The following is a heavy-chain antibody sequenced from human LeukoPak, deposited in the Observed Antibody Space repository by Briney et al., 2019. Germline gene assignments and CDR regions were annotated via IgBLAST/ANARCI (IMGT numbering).Heavy chain of an antibody. V-gene: IGHV3-30*18. D-gene: IGHD6-13*01. J-gene: IGHJ5*02. CDR3: AKDRTKLYSRYPTASSDP. CDR2: ISYDGSNK. CDR1: GFTFSSDG. Sequence: GGSLRLSCAASGFTFSSDGMHWVRQAPGKGLEWVAVISYDGSNKYYADSVKGRFTISRDNSKNTLYPQMNSLKAEDPAVYHCAKDRTKLYSRYPTASSDPWGPKTPLTVSS.